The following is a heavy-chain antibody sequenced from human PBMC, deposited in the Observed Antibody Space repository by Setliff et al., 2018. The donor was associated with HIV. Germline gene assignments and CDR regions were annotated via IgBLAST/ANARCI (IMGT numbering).Heavy chain of an antibody. CDR3: ARDVGSSAWPFDH. V-gene: IGHV4-61*02. D-gene: IGHD6-25*01. CDR2: IYTSGST. Sequence: PSETLSLTCTVSGGSISSGSYYWSWIRQPAGKGLEWIGRIYTSGSTNYNPSLKSRVTISVDTSKNQFSLKLSSVTAADTAVYYCARDVGSSAWPFDHWGQGTLVTVSS. J-gene: IGHJ4*02. CDR1: GGSISSGSYY.